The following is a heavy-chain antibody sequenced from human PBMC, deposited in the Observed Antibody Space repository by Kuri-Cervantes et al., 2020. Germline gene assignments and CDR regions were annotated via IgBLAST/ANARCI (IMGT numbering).Heavy chain of an antibody. V-gene: IGHV1-69*13. CDR3: ARARDIVATLMD. J-gene: IGHJ4*02. D-gene: IGHD5-12*01. CDR2: IIPIFGTA. Sequence: SVKVSCKASGGTFSSYAISRVRQAPGQGLEWMGGIIPIFGTASYAQKFQGRVTITADESTSTAYMELSSLRSEDTAVYYCARARDIVATLMDWGQGTLVTVSS. CDR1: GGTFSSYA.